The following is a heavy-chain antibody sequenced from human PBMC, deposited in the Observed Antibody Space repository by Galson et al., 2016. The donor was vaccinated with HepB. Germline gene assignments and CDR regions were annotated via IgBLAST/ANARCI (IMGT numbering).Heavy chain of an antibody. Sequence: ETLSLTCTVSGGSIVSYQWTWIRQTPGKGPEWIGYIDYTGSTKYNPSLKSRVTISLDMSKNQFSLKLTSVTAAATAVYYCARGIRTTGSHSRWFDPWGQGSLVTVAS. CDR2: IDYTGST. D-gene: IGHD1-26*01. V-gene: IGHV4-59*01. CDR1: GGSIVSYQ. CDR3: ARGIRTTGSHSRWFDP. J-gene: IGHJ5*02.